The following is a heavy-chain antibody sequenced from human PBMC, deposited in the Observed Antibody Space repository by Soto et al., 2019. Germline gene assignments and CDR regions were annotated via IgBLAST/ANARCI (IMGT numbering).Heavy chain of an antibody. CDR3: ARDQRSYGEPPFDY. V-gene: IGHV1-2*02. CDR2: IKSNGDDT. D-gene: IGHD2-21*01. J-gene: IGHJ4*02. Sequence: GASVKVSCKASGFTFTGYYIHWVRQVPGQGLEWMGWIKSNGDDTKYAQKFQERVTMTRDTPMNTVYMELSRLRSDDTAVYYCARDQRSYGEPPFDYWGQGTLVTVSS. CDR1: GFTFTGYY.